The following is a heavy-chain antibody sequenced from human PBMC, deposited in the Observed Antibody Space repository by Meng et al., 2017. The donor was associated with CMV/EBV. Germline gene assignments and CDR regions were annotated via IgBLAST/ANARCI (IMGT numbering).Heavy chain of an antibody. J-gene: IGHJ4*02. Sequence: QWQLVQSGVEMKKPGASVKVSCTTSGFTFSDYYIHWVRQAPGQGLEWMGWVNSNNDATNYARKFQGRVSMTRDTSISTAHMELSRLMSDDTAVYYCVRSSGWSLFDYWGQGTLVTVSS. CDR2: VNSNNDAT. CDR3: VRSSGWSLFDY. CDR1: GFTFSDYY. D-gene: IGHD6-19*01. V-gene: IGHV1-2*02.